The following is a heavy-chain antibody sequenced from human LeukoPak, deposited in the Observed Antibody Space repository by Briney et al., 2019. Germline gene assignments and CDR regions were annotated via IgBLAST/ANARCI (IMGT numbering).Heavy chain of an antibody. J-gene: IGHJ4*02. Sequence: SETLSLTCTVSGGSIRSYYWSWIRQPPGKGLEWIGHIYNSGSTNYNPSLKSRVTISLDTSRNQFSLRLSSVTTADTAMYYCARHEMGSGSYPFDYWGQGTLVTVSS. CDR2: IYNSGST. CDR1: GGSIRSYY. V-gene: IGHV4-59*08. CDR3: ARHEMGSGSYPFDY. D-gene: IGHD1-26*01.